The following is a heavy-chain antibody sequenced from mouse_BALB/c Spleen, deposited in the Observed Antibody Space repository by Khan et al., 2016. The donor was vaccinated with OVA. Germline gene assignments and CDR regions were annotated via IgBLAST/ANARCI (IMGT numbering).Heavy chain of an antibody. CDR1: GYTFTDYY. CDR2: ISPGSGDT. D-gene: IGHD1-2*01. Sequence: QPGAELARPGASVKLSCKASGYTFTDYYINWVKQRTGQGLEWIGEISPGSGDTSYNERFKGKATLTADKSSSTAYMQLSSLTSEASAVYFCARRNYFGYTFAYWGQGTLVTVSA. J-gene: IGHJ3*01. V-gene: IGHV1-77*01. CDR3: ARRNYFGYTFAY.